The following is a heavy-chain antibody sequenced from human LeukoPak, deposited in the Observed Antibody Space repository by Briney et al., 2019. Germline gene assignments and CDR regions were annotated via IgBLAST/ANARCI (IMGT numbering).Heavy chain of an antibody. CDR1: GGSISSSSYY. CDR3: ARDRYVVVVTAIPDYFDY. Sequence: SETLSLTCTVSGGSISSSSYYWGWIRQPPGKGLEWIGSIYYSGSTYYNPSLKSRVTISVDTSKNQFSLKLSSVTAADTAVYYCARDRYVVVVTAIPDYFDYWGQGTLVTVSS. V-gene: IGHV4-39*07. J-gene: IGHJ4*02. CDR2: IYYSGST. D-gene: IGHD2-21*02.